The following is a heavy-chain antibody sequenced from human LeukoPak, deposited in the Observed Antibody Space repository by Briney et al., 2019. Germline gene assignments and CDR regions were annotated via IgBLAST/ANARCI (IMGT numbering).Heavy chain of an antibody. J-gene: IGHJ4*02. V-gene: IGHV3-21*01. CDR2: ITSSSSYI. D-gene: IGHD3-10*01. Sequence: GGSLRLSCAASGFTFSTYNMNWVRQAPGKGLEWVSSITSSSSYIYYADSVKGRFTISRDNAKNSLYLQMNSLRAADTAVYYCARGRSYYYGSGSIFDYWGQGTLVTVSS. CDR3: ARGRSYYYGSGSIFDY. CDR1: GFTFSTYN.